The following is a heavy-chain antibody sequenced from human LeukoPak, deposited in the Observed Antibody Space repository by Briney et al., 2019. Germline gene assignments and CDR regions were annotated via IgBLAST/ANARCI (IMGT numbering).Heavy chain of an antibody. J-gene: IGHJ4*02. D-gene: IGHD3-3*01. CDR1: GGTFSSYA. V-gene: IGHV1-69*05. CDR2: IIPIFGTA. Sequence: VASVKVSCKASGGTFSSYAVSWVRQAPGQGLEWMGGIIPIFGTANYAQKFQGRVTMTRDTSTSTVYMELSSLRSEDTAVHYCARDRPYYTYFDYWGQGTLVTVSS. CDR3: ARDRPYYTYFDY.